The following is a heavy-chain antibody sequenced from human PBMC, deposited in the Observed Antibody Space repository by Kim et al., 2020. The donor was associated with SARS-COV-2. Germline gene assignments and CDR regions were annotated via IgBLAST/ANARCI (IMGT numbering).Heavy chain of an antibody. V-gene: IGHV3-33*01. Sequence: GGSLRLSCAASGFTFSSYGMHWVRQAPGKGLEWVAVIWYDGSNKYYADSVKGRFTISRDNSKNTLYLQMNSLRAEDTAVYYCARDLSSVRPHYYYYGMDVWGQGTTVTVSS. D-gene: IGHD3-22*01. CDR3: ARDLSSVRPHYYYYGMDV. CDR2: IWYDGSNK. J-gene: IGHJ6*02. CDR1: GFTFSSYG.